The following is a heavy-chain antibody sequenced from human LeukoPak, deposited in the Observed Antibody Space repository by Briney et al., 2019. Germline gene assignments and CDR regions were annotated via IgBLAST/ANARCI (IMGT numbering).Heavy chain of an antibody. CDR2: INPNSGGT. CDR3: ARDEVGDSDYYFDY. J-gene: IGHJ4*02. Sequence: ASVKVSCKASGYTFTGYYMHWVRQAPRQGLEWMGWINPNSGGTNYAQKFQGRVTMTRDTSISTAYMELSRLRSDDTAVYYCARDEVGDSDYYFDYWGQGTLVTVSS. CDR1: GYTFTGYY. V-gene: IGHV1-2*02. D-gene: IGHD5-18*01.